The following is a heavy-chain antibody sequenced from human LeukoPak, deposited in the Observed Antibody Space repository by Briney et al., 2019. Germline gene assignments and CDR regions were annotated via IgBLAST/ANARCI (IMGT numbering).Heavy chain of an antibody. CDR3: TKGDGGWYPIDY. Sequence: HTGGSLRLSCAASGFTFSNYGMSWVRQAPGKGLGWVSTINENAANTHYADSVKGRFTISRDNSKNTLLLQMNSLRADDTALYYCTKGDGGWYPIDYWGQGTLVIVSS. J-gene: IGHJ4*02. D-gene: IGHD6-19*01. CDR2: INENAANT. V-gene: IGHV3-23*01. CDR1: GFTFSNYG.